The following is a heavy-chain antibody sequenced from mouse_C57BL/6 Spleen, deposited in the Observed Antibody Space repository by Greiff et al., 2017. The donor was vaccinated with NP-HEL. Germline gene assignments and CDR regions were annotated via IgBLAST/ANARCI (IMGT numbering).Heavy chain of an antibody. CDR1: GYAFTNYL. Sequence: QVHVKQSGAELVRPGTSVKVSCKASGYAFTNYLIEWVKQRPGQGLEWIGVINPGSGGTNYNEKFKGKATLTADKSSSTAYMQLSSLTSEDSAVYFCARLDYDGYYAMDYWGQGTSVTVSS. D-gene: IGHD2-4*01. CDR3: ARLDYDGYYAMDY. J-gene: IGHJ4*01. CDR2: INPGSGGT. V-gene: IGHV1-54*01.